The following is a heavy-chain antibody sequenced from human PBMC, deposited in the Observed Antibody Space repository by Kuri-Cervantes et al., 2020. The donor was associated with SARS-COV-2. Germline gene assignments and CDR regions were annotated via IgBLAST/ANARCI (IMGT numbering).Heavy chain of an antibody. CDR1: GGSISSGDYS. CDR2: IYHSGST. Sequence: SETLSLTCAVSGGSISSGDYSWSWIRQPPGKGLEWIGYIYHSGSTYYNPSLKSRVTISVDRSTNQFSLKLSSVTTADTAVYYCARSCSSSDCYYYYGVDVWGQGTTVTVSS. CDR3: ARSCSSSDCYYYYGVDV. D-gene: IGHD2-2*01. V-gene: IGHV4-30-2*01. J-gene: IGHJ6*02.